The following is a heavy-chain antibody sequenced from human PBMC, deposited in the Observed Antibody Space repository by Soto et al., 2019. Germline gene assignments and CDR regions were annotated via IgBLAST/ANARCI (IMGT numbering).Heavy chain of an antibody. CDR2: IIPIFGTA. CDR3: AREGSGTCGGDCLDY. D-gene: IGHD2-21*02. Sequence: QVQLVQSGAEVKKPWSSVKVSCKASGGTFSSYAISWVRQAPGQGLEWMGGIIPIFGTANYAQQFQGRVTITADESTSTGYMELSSLSSEDTAVYYCAREGSGTCGGDCLDYWGQGTLVTVSS. CDR1: GGTFSSYA. V-gene: IGHV1-69*01. J-gene: IGHJ4*02.